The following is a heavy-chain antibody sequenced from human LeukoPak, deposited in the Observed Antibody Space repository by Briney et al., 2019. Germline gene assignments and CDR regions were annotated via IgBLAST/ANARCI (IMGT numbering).Heavy chain of an antibody. D-gene: IGHD4-11*01. J-gene: IGHJ6*03. CDR2: IRPNTGAT. CDR3: ARDSITTGYYYYMDV. CDR1: GYTFTGHH. V-gene: IGHV1-2*07. Sequence: ASVKVSCKASGYTFTGHHMHWVRQAPGQGLEWMGWIRPNTGATNYEHKFQGRVTMTRDTSISTAYMELTGLTSDDTAVYYCARDSITTGYYYYMDVWGKGTTVTVS.